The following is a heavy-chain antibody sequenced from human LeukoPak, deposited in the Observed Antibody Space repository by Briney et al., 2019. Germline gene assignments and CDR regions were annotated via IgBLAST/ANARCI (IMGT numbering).Heavy chain of an antibody. J-gene: IGHJ6*03. Sequence: PSETLSLTCSVSGGSISSGRYYWTWIRQPAGKGLEWIGRLYTNDNTNYDPSLESRVSISVDTSKSQFYLQLTSVTAADTAVYFCARGVVTDDYYMDVWGKGITVIVSS. CDR2: LYTNDNT. CDR1: GGSISSGRYY. D-gene: IGHD2-21*02. CDR3: ARGVVTDDYYMDV. V-gene: IGHV4-61*02.